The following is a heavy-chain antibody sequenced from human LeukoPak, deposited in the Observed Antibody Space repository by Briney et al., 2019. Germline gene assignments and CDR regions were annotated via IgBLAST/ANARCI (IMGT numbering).Heavy chain of an antibody. CDR2: IRHDGNAK. CDR1: GFTFSNYW. J-gene: IGHJ4*02. D-gene: IGHD2-2*03. V-gene: IGHV3-7*01. CDR3: GRALDKNTYAVIAS. Sequence: GGSLRLSCAASGFTFSNYWMDWVRQAPGKGLEWVANIRHDGNAKTYVDSVKGRFSISRDNAKNSVFLQMNSLTAEDTAVYYCGRALDKNTYAVIASWGQGTLVTVSS.